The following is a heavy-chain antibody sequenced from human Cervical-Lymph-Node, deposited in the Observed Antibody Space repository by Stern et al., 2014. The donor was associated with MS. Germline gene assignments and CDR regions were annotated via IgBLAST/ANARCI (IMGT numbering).Heavy chain of an antibody. V-gene: IGHV3-33*08. Sequence: VQLEESGAGVVQPGTSLSLSCAASGFTFSSYGMRWVRHAPGKGLEWVGLACYDGSTAYNTHSVKGRFTPSKATTHTTPALPRSSLTAEDTAVYYCARGHIPYAYNYLFDYWGQGTLVTVSS. J-gene: IGHJ4*02. CDR3: ARGHIPYAYNYLFDY. D-gene: IGHD5-24*01. CDR2: ACYDGSTA. CDR1: GFTFSSYG.